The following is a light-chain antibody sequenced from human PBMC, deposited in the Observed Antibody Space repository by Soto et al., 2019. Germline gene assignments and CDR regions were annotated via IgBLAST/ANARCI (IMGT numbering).Light chain of an antibody. J-gene: IGKJ1*01. Sequence: EIVLTQSPGTLSLSPGERATLSCRASQSVSSSYLAWYQQKPGQAPRLLIYVASTRATGIPARFSGSGSGTEFTLTISSLQSEDFAVYYCQQYKNGWTFGQGTKVDI. V-gene: IGKV3-15*01. CDR1: QSVSSSY. CDR2: VAS. CDR3: QQYKNGWT.